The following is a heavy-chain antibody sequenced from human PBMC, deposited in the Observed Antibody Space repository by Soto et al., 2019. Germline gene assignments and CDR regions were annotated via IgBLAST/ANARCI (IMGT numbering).Heavy chain of an antibody. D-gene: IGHD3-10*01. Sequence: SETLSLTCAVYGGSFSGYYCSWMRQPPGKGLEWIGEINHSGSTNYNPSLKSRVTISVDTSKNQFSLKLSSVTAADTAVYYCARGRITMVRGVPTYYFDYWGQGTLVTVSS. J-gene: IGHJ4*02. CDR2: INHSGST. V-gene: IGHV4-34*01. CDR3: ARGRITMVRGVPTYYFDY. CDR1: GGSFSGYY.